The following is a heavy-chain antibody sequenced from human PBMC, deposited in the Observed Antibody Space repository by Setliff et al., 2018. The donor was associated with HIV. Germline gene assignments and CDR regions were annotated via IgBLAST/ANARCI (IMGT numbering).Heavy chain of an antibody. CDR3: TTGRHYYDSSDYPANPFDV. CDR1: GDTFTSYV. J-gene: IGHJ3*01. V-gene: IGHV1-18*01. CDR2: LSAYNGNT. D-gene: IGHD3-22*01. Sequence: VKVSCKASGDTFTSYVISGVRQAPGQGLEWMGWLSAYNGNTDYAQELQGRVTITADESTSTAYMELSSLRSEDTAVYFCTTGRHYYDSSDYPANPFDVWGQGTMVTVSS.